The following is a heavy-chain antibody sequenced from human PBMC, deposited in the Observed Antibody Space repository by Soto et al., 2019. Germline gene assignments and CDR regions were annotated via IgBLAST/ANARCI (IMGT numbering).Heavy chain of an antibody. CDR2: IWYDGSNK. Sequence: GGSLRLSCAASGFTFSSYGIHWVRQAPGKGLEWVAVIWYDGSNKYYADYVKGRFTVSRDNPKNTLYLQMDSLRAEDTAVYYCAREAIIVIAAPEYYFDYWGQGTLVTVSS. D-gene: IGHD3-22*01. J-gene: IGHJ4*02. CDR3: AREAIIVIAAPEYYFDY. CDR1: GFTFSSYG. V-gene: IGHV3-33*01.